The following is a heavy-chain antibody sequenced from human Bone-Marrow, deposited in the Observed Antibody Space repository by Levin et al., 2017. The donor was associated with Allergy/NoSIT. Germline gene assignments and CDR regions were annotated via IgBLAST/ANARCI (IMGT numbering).Heavy chain of an antibody. V-gene: IGHV4-59*01. CDR3: ARDRGYGYGRYYYYGIDA. J-gene: IGHJ6*02. D-gene: IGHD5-18*01. CDR1: GDPINDYY. CDR2: VAYHGGT. Sequence: SETLSLTCSVSGDPINDYYWAWIRQPPGRGLEWIGHVAYHGGTTEYNPPLKSRLTISVDLSKNQFSLRLSSVTAADTALYYCARDRGYGYGRYYYYGIDAWGQGTTVTVSS.